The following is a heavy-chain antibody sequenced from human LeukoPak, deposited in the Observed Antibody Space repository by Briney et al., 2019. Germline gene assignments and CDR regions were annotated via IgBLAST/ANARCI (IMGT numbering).Heavy chain of an antibody. V-gene: IGHV3-21*01. D-gene: IGHD1-20*01. CDR2: ISIGSSDI. CDR3: ARARGYDSKYYFEY. J-gene: IGHJ4*02. CDR1: GFPFSSYS. Sequence: GGSLRLSCVASGFPFSSYSMNWVRQIPGKGLEWVSSISIGSSDIYYADSVRGRFTISRDNAKSSLYLQMNSLRAEDTAVYYCARARGYDSKYYFEYWGQGTLVIVSS.